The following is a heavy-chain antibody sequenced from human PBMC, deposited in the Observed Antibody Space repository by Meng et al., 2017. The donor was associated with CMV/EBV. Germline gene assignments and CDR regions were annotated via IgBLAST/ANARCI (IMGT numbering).Heavy chain of an antibody. D-gene: IGHD3-22*01. CDR1: GFTFSSYA. CDR2: ISYDGSNK. Sequence: GESLKISCAASGFTFSSYAMHWVRQAPGKGLEWVAVISYDGSNKYYADSVKGRFTISRDNSRNTLYLQMNSLRAEDTAVYYCARDMDSSSYYLHYGMDVWGQGTTVTVSS. V-gene: IGHV3-30*04. CDR3: ARDMDSSSYYLHYGMDV. J-gene: IGHJ6*02.